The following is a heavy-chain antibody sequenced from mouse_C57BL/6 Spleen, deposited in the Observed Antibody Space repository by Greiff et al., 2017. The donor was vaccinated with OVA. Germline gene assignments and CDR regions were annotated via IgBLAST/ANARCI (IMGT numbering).Heavy chain of an antibody. D-gene: IGHD3-2*02. V-gene: IGHV1-55*01. J-gene: IGHJ4*01. CDR1: GYTFTSYW. CDR2: IYPGSGST. Sequence: QVQLQQPGAELVKPGASVKMSCKASGYTFTSYWITWVKQRPGQGLEWIGDIYPGSGSTNYNEKFKSKATLTVDTSSSTAYMQLSSLTSEDSAVYYCARGSSGYIYAMDYWGQGTSVTVSS. CDR3: ARGSSGYIYAMDY.